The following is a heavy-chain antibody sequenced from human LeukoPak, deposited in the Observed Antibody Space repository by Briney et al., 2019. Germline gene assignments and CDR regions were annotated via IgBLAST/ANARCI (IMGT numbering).Heavy chain of an antibody. CDR3: AREDSSGYYDYFDY. J-gene: IGHJ4*02. D-gene: IGHD3-22*01. V-gene: IGHV3-74*01. Sequence: PGGSLRLSCVASGFTFSSYWMHWVRQAPGKGLVWVSRIVIDGSSTTYADSVKGRFTISRDNAKNTLYLQMNSLRAEDTAVYYCAREDSSGYYDYFDYWGQGTLVTVSS. CDR2: IVIDGSST. CDR1: GFTFSSYW.